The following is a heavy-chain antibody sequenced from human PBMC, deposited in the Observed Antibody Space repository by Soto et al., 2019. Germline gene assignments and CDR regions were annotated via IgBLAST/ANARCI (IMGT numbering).Heavy chain of an antibody. J-gene: IGHJ4*02. D-gene: IGHD3-22*01. CDR1: GFTFSNAW. Sequence: GGSLRLSCAASGFTFSNAWMSWVRQAPGKGLEWVGRIKSKTDGGTTDYAAPVKGRFTISSDDSKNTLYLQMNSLKTEDTAVYYCTTALTNPDSSAYPFDSWGRGGLLTV. CDR2: IKSKTDGGTT. CDR3: TTALTNPDSSAYPFDS. V-gene: IGHV3-15*01.